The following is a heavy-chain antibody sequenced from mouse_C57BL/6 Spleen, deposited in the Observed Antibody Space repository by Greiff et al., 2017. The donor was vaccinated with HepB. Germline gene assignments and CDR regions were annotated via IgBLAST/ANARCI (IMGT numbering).Heavy chain of an antibody. CDR2: IDPSDSET. V-gene: IGHV1-52*01. CDR1: GYTFTSYW. Sequence: QVQLKQPGAELVRPGSSVKLSCKASGYTFTSYWMHWVKQRPIQGLEWIGNIDPSDSETNYNQKFKGKATLTVDKASSTAYLQISSLTSEDTAVYYCARAGANWDVYWGQGTTLTVAS. D-gene: IGHD4-1*01. J-gene: IGHJ2*01. CDR3: ARAGANWDVY.